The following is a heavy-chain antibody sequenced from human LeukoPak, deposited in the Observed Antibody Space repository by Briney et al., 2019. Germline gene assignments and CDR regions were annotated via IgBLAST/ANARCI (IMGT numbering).Heavy chain of an antibody. CDR1: GGSISSGDYY. CDR2: IYYSGST. D-gene: IGHD7-27*01. V-gene: IGHV4-30-4*08. Sequence: PSETLSLTCTVSGGSISSGDYYWSWIRQPPGKGLEWIGYIYYSGSTYYNPSLKSRVTISVDTSKNQFSLKLSSVTAADTAVYYCARDLTGPRAGSFDIWGQGTMVTASS. J-gene: IGHJ3*02. CDR3: ARDLTGPRAGSFDI.